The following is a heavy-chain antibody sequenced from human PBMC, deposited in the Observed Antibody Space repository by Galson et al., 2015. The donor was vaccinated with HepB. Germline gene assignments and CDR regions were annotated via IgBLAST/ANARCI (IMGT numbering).Heavy chain of an antibody. CDR3: ARDLVDWGGSYWDSETYYYYGMDV. V-gene: IGHV1-69*04. J-gene: IGHJ6*02. CDR1: GGTFSSYT. Sequence: SVKVSCKASGGTFSSYTISWVRQAPGQGLEWMGRIIPILGIANYAQKFQGRVTITADKSTSTAYMELSSLRSEDTAVYYCARDLVDWGGSYWDSETYYYYGMDVWGQGTTVSVSS. CDR2: IIPILGIA. D-gene: IGHD1-26*01.